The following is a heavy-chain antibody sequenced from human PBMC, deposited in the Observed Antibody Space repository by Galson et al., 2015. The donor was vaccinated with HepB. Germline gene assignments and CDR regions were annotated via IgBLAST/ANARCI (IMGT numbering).Heavy chain of an antibody. CDR1: GYTFTSYA. V-gene: IGHV7-4-1*02. CDR2: INANTGNP. Sequence: SVKVSCKASGYTFTSYAMNWVRQAPGQGLEWMGWINANTGNPTYAQGFTGRFVFSLDTSVSTAYLQISSLKAEDTAVYYCARVINYSNDYYYYYMDVWGKGTTVTVSS. CDR3: ARVINYSNDYYYYYMDV. D-gene: IGHD4-11*01. J-gene: IGHJ6*03.